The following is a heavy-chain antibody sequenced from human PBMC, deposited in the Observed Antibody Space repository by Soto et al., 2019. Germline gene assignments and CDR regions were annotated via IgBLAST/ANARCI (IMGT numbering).Heavy chain of an antibody. CDR2: IIPIFGTA. V-gene: IGHV1-69*12. CDR1: GGTFSSYA. Sequence: QVQLVQSGAEVKKPGSSWKVSCKASGGTFSSYAISWVRQAPGQGLEWMGGIIPIFGTANYAQKFQGRVTITADESTSTAYMELSSLRSEDTAVYYCARESRYCSGGSCYFLPGIDYWGQGTLVTVSS. D-gene: IGHD2-15*01. CDR3: ARESRYCSGGSCYFLPGIDY. J-gene: IGHJ4*02.